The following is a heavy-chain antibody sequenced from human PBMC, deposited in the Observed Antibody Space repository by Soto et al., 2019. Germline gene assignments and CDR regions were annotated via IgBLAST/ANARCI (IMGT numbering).Heavy chain of an antibody. CDR1: GGTFNSHT. CDR2: VVPLLGIE. CDR3: KRDRPEEDVVPVPRQHFDS. V-gene: IGHV1-69*08. Sequence: QVQLVQSGAKVKRPGSSVKVSCKASGGTFNSHTINWVRQAPGQGLEWVGRVVPLLGIESHPQKFKDRLTITADTSTGSVFMELSNLRPEDTAVYYCKRDRPEEDVVPVPRQHFDSWGLGTLLAVSS. D-gene: IGHD2-21*01. J-gene: IGHJ4*02.